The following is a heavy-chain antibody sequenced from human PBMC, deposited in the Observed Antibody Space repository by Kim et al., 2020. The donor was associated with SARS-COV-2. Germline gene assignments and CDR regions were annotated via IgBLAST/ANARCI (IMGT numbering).Heavy chain of an antibody. CDR3: ARDKIAAAGIYFDY. Sequence: ADSVKGRFTISRDNAKNSLYLQMNSLRAEDTAVYYCARDKIAAAGIYFDYWGQGTLVTVSS. D-gene: IGHD6-13*01. V-gene: IGHV3-21*01. J-gene: IGHJ4*02.